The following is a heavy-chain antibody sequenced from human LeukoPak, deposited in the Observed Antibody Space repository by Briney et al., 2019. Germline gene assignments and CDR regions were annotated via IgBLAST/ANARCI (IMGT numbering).Heavy chain of an antibody. J-gene: IGHJ6*03. Sequence: SETLSLTCTVAGGSITDYYWSWVRHSSGKGLEWIGYMYYSGSAYYSPSLKTRVTISVDTSKNQFSLKLSSVTAADTAVYYCARAKQVAYYYYYMDVWGKGTTVTASS. CDR2: MYYSGSA. D-gene: IGHD6-6*01. CDR3: ARAKQVAYYYYYMDV. V-gene: IGHV4-59*12. CDR1: GGSITDYY.